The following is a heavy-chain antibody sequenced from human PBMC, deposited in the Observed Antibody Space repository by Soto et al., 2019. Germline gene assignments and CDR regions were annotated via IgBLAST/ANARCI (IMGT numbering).Heavy chain of an antibody. V-gene: IGHV3-23*01. D-gene: IGHD1-26*01. Sequence: HPGGSLRLSCAASGFTFSNYAMNWVRQAPGKGLEWVSVVVRSGSDTYYADSVKGRFTISRDNSKNTLYLQMNSLRAEDTAIYYCARDYNGSYDSWGQGTLVTVSS. J-gene: IGHJ5*01. CDR1: GFTFSNYA. CDR3: ARDYNGSYDS. CDR2: VVRSGSDT.